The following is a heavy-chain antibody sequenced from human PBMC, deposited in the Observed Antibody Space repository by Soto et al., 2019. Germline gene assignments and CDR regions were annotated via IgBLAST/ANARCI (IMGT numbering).Heavy chain of an antibody. Sequence: GESLKISCKGSGYSLTSYWISWVRQMPGKGLEWMGRIDPSDSYTNYSPSFQGHVTISADKSISTAYLQWSSLKASDTAVYYCAKLGLEWLLGYYGMDVSGQGTTVTVSS. CDR3: AKLGLEWLLGYYGMDV. V-gene: IGHV5-10-1*01. CDR1: GYSLTSYW. J-gene: IGHJ6*02. CDR2: IDPSDSYT. D-gene: IGHD3-3*01.